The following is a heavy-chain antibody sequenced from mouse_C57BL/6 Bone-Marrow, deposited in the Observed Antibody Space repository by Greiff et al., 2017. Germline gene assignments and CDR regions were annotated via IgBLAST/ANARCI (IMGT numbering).Heavy chain of an antibody. CDR3: ARGARLSWFAY. CDR2: INPNNGGT. V-gene: IGHV1-26*01. CDR1: GYTFTDYY. J-gene: IGHJ3*01. Sequence: VQLQQSGPELVKPGASVKISCKASGYTFTDYYMNWVKQSHGKSLEWIGDINPNNGGTSYNQKFKGKATLTVDKSSSTAYMELRSLTSEDSAVYYGARGARLSWFAYWGQGTLVTVSA.